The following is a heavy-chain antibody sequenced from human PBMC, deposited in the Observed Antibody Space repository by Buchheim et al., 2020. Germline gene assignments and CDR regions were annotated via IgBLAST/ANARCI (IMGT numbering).Heavy chain of an antibody. D-gene: IGHD6-19*01. Sequence: EVQLVESGGGLVQPGGSLRLSCAASGFTFSSYSMNWVRQAPGKGLEWVSYISSSSSTIYYADSVKGRFTISRANAKNSLYPQMNSLRDEDTAVYYCARDWVATGYSSGWYHYWGQGTL. J-gene: IGHJ4*02. CDR1: GFTFSSYS. V-gene: IGHV3-48*02. CDR3: ARDWVATGYSSGWYHY. CDR2: ISSSSSTI.